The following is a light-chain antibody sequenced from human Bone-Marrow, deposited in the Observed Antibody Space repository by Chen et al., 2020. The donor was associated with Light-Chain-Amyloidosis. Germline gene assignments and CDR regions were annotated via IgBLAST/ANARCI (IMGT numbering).Light chain of an antibody. CDR3: QQYNDWPSWT. Sequence: EIVMTQSPATLSVSPGERATLSCRASQSVSSNLAWYQQEPGQAPRLLIYGASTRATGIQARFSGSGSGTEFTLTISSMQSEDFAVYYCQQYNDWPSWTFGQGTKVEIK. CDR1: QSVSSN. V-gene: IGKV3-15*01. J-gene: IGKJ1*01. CDR2: GAS.